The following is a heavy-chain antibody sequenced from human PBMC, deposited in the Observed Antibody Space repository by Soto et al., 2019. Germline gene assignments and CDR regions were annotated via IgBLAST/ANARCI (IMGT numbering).Heavy chain of an antibody. CDR1: GFTFSGSD. CDR3: VRETGFTTTSEAFNI. Sequence: EVQLVESGGGLVQPGGSLRLSCAASGFTFSGSDMNWVRHTRGKGLEWVSGIGTGGDTYYADSVRGRFTISREDAKGSWYLQMNSLRVEDTAVYYCVRETGFTTTSEAFNIWGQGTMVTVSS. D-gene: IGHD1-1*01. CDR2: IGTGGDT. V-gene: IGHV3-13*01. J-gene: IGHJ3*02.